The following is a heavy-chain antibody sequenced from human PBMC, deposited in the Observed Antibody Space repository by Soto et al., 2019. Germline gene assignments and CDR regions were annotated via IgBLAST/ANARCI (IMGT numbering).Heavy chain of an antibody. J-gene: IGHJ6*02. D-gene: IGHD5-18*01. CDR3: ARDWGLQLWVTPTGDYYGMDV. V-gene: IGHV1-18*01. Sequence: GASVKVSCKASGYTFTSYGISWVRQAPGQGLEWMGWISAYNGNTNYAQKLQGRVTMTTDTSTSTAYMELRSLRSDDTAVYYCARDWGLQLWVTPTGDYYGMDVWGQGTTVTVSS. CDR2: ISAYNGNT. CDR1: GYTFTSYG.